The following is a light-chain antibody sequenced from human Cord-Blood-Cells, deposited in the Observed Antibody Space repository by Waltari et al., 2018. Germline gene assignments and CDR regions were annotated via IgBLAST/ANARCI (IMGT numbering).Light chain of an antibody. CDR3: QQYYSTPLT. CDR2: WAS. V-gene: IGKV4-1*01. CDR1: QSVLYSSNNKNY. J-gene: IGKJ4*01. Sequence: DIVMTQSPDSLAVSLGERATINCKSSQSVLYSSNNKNYLAWYQQKPGQPPKLLIYWASXXXXXXXXXXXXXXSGTXFTLTISSLQAEDVAVYYCQQYYSTPLTFGGGTKVEIK.